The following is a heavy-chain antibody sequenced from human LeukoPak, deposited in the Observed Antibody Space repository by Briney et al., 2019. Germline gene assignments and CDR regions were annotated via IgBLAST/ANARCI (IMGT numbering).Heavy chain of an antibody. CDR2: IYSGGST. CDR1: GFTFSSNY. CDR3: ARGAYDSSGYLLDI. Sequence: GGSLRLSCAASGFTFSSNYMSWVRQAPGKGLEWVSVIYSGGSTYYSDSVKCRFTISRDNSKNTLYLQMNSLRAEDTAVYYCARGAYDSSGYLLDIWGQGTMVTVSS. V-gene: IGHV3-53*01. D-gene: IGHD3-22*01. J-gene: IGHJ3*02.